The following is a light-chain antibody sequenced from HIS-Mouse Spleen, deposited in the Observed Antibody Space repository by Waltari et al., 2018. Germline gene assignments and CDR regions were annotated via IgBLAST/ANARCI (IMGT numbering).Light chain of an antibody. CDR2: SNK. V-gene: IGLV1-44*01. CDR3: AAWDDSLNGVV. J-gene: IGLJ2*01. CDR1: SSNIGSNT. Sequence: QSVLTQPPSASGTPGQRVTISCSGSSSNIGSNTVNWYQQLPRTAPKLLIYSNKERPSGVPDRCSGSKSGTSASLAISGLQSEDEADYYCAAWDDSLNGVVFGGGTKLTVL.